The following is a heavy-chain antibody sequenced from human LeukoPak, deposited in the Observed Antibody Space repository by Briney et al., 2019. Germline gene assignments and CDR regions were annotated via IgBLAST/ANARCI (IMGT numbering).Heavy chain of an antibody. CDR1: GLTFTNYA. J-gene: IGHJ4*02. CDR2: VSGSGGNT. Sequence: PAGSLRLSCAASGLTFTNYAINWVRQAPGKGLEWVSGVSGSGGNTYYADSLKARFTISRDNSRNTVYLQMNNLRAEDTAVYYCASGLWFGKTLYSYSIDYWGQGSLVTVSS. D-gene: IGHD3-10*01. CDR3: ASGLWFGKTLYSYSIDY. V-gene: IGHV3-23*01.